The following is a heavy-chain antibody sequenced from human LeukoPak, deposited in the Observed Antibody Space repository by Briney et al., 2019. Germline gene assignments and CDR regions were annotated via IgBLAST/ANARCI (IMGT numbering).Heavy chain of an antibody. Sequence: SETLSLTCTVSGGSISSSNYYWGWIRQPPGKGLEWIGSIYYSGSIYYNPSLKSRVTTSVDTSKNQFSLKLSSVTAADTAVYYCARASSSSWYIDPWGQGTLVTVSS. V-gene: IGHV4-39*07. CDR3: ARASSSSWYIDP. D-gene: IGHD6-13*01. CDR1: GGSISSSNYY. CDR2: IYYSGSI. J-gene: IGHJ5*02.